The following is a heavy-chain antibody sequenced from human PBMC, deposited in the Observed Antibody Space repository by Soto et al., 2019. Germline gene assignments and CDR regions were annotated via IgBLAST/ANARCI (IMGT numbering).Heavy chain of an antibody. CDR2: IYSGGST. Sequence: GGSLRLSCAASAFTVSSNYMSWVRQAPGKGLEWVSTIYSGGSTYYADSVRGRFTISRDNSKNTLYLQMNSLRAEDTAVYYCARAPFTIFGVAYYYGMDVWGQGTTVTVS. CDR1: AFTVSSNY. J-gene: IGHJ6*02. D-gene: IGHD3-3*01. V-gene: IGHV3-66*01. CDR3: ARAPFTIFGVAYYYGMDV.